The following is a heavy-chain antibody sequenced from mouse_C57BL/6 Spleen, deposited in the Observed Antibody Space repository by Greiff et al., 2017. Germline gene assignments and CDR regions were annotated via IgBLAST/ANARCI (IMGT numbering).Heavy chain of an antibody. CDR1: GFSINSDCY. J-gene: IGHJ4*01. Sequence: EVQLVESGPSLVRPSQTLSLTCTVTGFSINSDCYWIWIRQFPGNKLEYIGYTFYSGITYYNPSLESRTSITRDTSKNQFSLKLSSVTTEDTATYYCARGDDYPYAMDYWGQGTSVTVSS. D-gene: IGHD2-4*01. CDR2: TFYSGIT. V-gene: IGHV3-3*01. CDR3: ARGDDYPYAMDY.